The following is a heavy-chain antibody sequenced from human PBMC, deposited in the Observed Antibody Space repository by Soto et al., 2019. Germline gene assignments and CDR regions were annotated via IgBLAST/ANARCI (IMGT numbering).Heavy chain of an antibody. V-gene: IGHV1-2*02. CDR3: ARARSTPAAAIPGLGY. CDR1: GYTFTGYY. CDR2: INPNSGGT. D-gene: IGHD2-2*02. Sequence: ASVKVSCKASGYTFTGYYMHWVRQAPGQGLEWMGWINPNSGGTNYAQKFQGRVTMTRDTSISTAYMELSRLRSDDTAVYYCARARSTPAAAIPGLGYWGQGTLVTVSS. J-gene: IGHJ4*02.